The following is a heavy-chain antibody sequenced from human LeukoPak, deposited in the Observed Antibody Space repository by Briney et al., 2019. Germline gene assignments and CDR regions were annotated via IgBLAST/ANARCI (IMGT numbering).Heavy chain of an antibody. V-gene: IGHV4-34*01. CDR3: ASAVRGSSVDY. Sequence: KPSETLSLTCAVYGGSFSGYYWSWIRQPPGKGLEWIGEINHSGSTNYNPSLKSRVTISVDTSKNQFSLKLSSVTAADTAVYYCASAVRGSSVDYWGQGTLVTVSS. CDR1: GGSFSGYY. CDR2: INHSGST. J-gene: IGHJ4*02.